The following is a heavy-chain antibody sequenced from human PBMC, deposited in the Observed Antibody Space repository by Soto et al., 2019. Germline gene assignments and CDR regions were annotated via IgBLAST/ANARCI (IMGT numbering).Heavy chain of an antibody. Sequence: WGSLRLSCAASGFTFSDAWMTWVHQAPGKGLEWVGRIISKTDGGTSDYAAPAKGRFSISRDDSKNMLYLQMDSLKTEDTGVYFCTTDYYFGSGNGDYWGQGTLVTVSS. V-gene: IGHV3-15*01. J-gene: IGHJ4*02. D-gene: IGHD3-10*01. CDR3: TTDYYFGSGNGDY. CDR2: IISKTDGGTS. CDR1: GFTFSDAW.